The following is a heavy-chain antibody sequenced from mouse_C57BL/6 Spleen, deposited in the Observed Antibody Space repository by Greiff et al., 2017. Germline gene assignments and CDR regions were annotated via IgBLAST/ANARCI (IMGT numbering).Heavy chain of an antibody. J-gene: IGHJ2*01. D-gene: IGHD2-5*01. Sequence: EVHLVESGGGLVQPGGSLCLSCAASGFSFTDYYMSWVRQPPGKALEWLGFIRNKANGYTTEYNASVKGRFTISRDNSQSILYLQMNALRADDSATYDCARYYSNYFDYWGQGTTLTVSS. V-gene: IGHV7-3*01. CDR3: ARYYSNYFDY. CDR2: IRNKANGYTT. CDR1: GFSFTDYY.